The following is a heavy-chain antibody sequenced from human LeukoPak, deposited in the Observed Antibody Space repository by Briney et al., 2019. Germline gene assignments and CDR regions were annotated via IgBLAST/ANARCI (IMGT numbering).Heavy chain of an antibody. D-gene: IGHD4-17*01. CDR1: GGSISSYY. Sequence: TSETLSLTCTVSGGSISSYYGSWIRQPAGKGLEWIGRIYTSGSTNYNPSLKSRVTMSVDTSKNQFSLKLSSVTAADTAVYYCARDNATPDDYGDYGEYYYYYMDVWGKGTTVTVSS. V-gene: IGHV4-4*07. CDR2: IYTSGST. CDR3: ARDNATPDDYGDYGEYYYYYMDV. J-gene: IGHJ6*03.